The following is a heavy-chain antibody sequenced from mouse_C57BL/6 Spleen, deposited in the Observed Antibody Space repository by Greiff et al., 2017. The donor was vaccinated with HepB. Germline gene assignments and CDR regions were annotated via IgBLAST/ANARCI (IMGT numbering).Heavy chain of an antibody. D-gene: IGHD1-1*01. J-gene: IGHJ3*01. V-gene: IGHV7-3*01. CDR2: IRNKANGYTT. CDR1: GFTFTDYY. Sequence: EVMLVESGGGLVQPGGSLSLSCAASGFTFTDYYMSWVRQPPGKALEWLGFIRNKANGYTTEYSASVKGRFTISRDNSQSILYLQMNALRAEDSATYYCARFFYYYGSTAWFAYWGQGTLVTVSA. CDR3: ARFFYYYGSTAWFAY.